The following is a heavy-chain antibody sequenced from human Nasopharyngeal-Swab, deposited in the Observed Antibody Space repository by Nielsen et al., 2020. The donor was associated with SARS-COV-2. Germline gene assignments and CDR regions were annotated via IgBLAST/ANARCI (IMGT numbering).Heavy chain of an antibody. CDR3: AIEPGNRVVTGSDAFDI. D-gene: IGHD6-19*01. CDR1: GFTFSSFG. CDR2: IAHDASNE. Sequence: GESLKISCAASGFTFSSFGMHWVRQAPGKGLEWVAFIAHDASNEYYGDSVKGRFSISRDSSKNTLYLQMNPLGAEDTAVYYCAIEPGNRVVTGSDAFDIWGQGTMVTVSS. V-gene: IGHV3-30*03. J-gene: IGHJ3*02.